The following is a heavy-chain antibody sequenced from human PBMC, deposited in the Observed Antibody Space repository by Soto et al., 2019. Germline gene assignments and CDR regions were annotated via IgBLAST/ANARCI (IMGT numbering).Heavy chain of an antibody. J-gene: IGHJ5*02. CDR3: ARHHLRALTWFDP. CDR2: IYDSGST. D-gene: IGHD4-17*01. V-gene: IGHV4-59*08. Sequence: PSETLSLTCTVSDGSISTYYWSWIRQPPGRGLEWIGHIYDSGSTNYNPSLKSRVTISLDTSKNQFFLKLSSVTAADTAVYYCARHHLRALTWFDPWGQGSLVTVSS. CDR1: DGSISTYY.